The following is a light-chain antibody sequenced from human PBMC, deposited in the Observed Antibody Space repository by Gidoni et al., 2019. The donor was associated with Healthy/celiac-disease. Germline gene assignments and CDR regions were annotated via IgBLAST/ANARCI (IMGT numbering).Light chain of an antibody. J-gene: IGLJ1*01. V-gene: IGLV2-14*03. CDR1: SSDVGGYNY. CDR3: SSYTSSIYV. CDR2: DVS. Sequence: QSALTQPAPVSGSPGQSITISCTGTSSDVGGYNYVSWYQQHPGKAPKLMIYDVSNRPSGVSIRFSGSKSGSTASLTISGLQAEDEADYYCSSYTSSIYVFGTGTKVTVL.